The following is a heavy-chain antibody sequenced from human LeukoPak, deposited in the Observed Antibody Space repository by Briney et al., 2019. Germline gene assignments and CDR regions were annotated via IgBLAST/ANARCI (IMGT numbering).Heavy chain of an antibody. CDR2: IYYSGST. Sequence: SETLSLTCTVSGGSISSSSYYWGWIRQPPGKGLEWIGSIYYSGSTYYNPSLKSRVTISVDTSKNQFSLKLSSVTAADTAVYYCARTIFGVVTFDYWGQGTLVTVSS. D-gene: IGHD3-3*01. J-gene: IGHJ4*02. CDR1: GGSISSSSYY. V-gene: IGHV4-39*01. CDR3: ARTIFGVVTFDY.